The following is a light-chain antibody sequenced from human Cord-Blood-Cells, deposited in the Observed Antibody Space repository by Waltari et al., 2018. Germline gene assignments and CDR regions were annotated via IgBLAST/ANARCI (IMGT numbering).Light chain of an antibody. CDR2: AAS. CDR1: QSISSY. V-gene: IGKV1-39*01. CDR3: QQSYCTPPGYT. Sequence: DIQMTQSPSSLSASVGDRVTITCRASQSISSYLNWYQQKPGKAPKLLIYAASSLQSGVPSRFSGSGSGTDFTLTISSLQPEDFATYYCQQSYCTPPGYTFGQGTKLEIK. J-gene: IGKJ2*01.